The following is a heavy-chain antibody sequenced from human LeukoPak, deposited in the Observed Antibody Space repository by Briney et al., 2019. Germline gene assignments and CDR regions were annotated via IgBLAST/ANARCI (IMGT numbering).Heavy chain of an antibody. CDR3: AKDHHDSSGYADY. CDR2: ISGSGGST. J-gene: IGHJ4*02. CDR1: GFTFSKCA. V-gene: IGHV3-23*01. D-gene: IGHD3-22*01. Sequence: GGSLRLSCAASGFTFSKCAMSWVRQAPGKGLEWVSTISGSGGSTYYADSVKGRFTISRDNSKNTLYLQMNTLRAEDTAVYYCAKDHHDSSGYADYWGQGTLVTVSS.